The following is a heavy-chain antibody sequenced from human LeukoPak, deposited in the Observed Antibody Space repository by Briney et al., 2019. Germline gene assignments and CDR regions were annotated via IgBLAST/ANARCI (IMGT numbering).Heavy chain of an antibody. CDR3: AKGYYYGSSGNSGPIDY. J-gene: IGHJ4*02. CDR1: GFTSEDDA. D-gene: IGHD3-22*01. CDR2: ISWNSGSI. V-gene: IGHV3-9*02. Sequence: PGGSLRLSCAAPGFTSEDDAMQWVRQAPGKGLEWVSGISWNSGSIGYADSVKGRFTISRDNAKNSLYLQMNSLRAYYTPLYNYAKGYYYGSSGNSGPIDYWGQGTLVTVSS.